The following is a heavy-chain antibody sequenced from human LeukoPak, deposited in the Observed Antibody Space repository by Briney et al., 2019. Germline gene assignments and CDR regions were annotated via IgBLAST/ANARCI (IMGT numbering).Heavy chain of an antibody. CDR2: IYPGDSDT. CDR1: GYIFASFW. D-gene: IGHD6-6*01. Sequence: GASLKISCKGSGYIFASFWIAWVRQMPGKGLEWMGIIYPGDSDTRYSPSFQGQVTISADKSISTAYLQWSSLKASDTAMYYCARQKSIAARPSYYYMDVWGKGTTVTVSS. V-gene: IGHV5-51*01. J-gene: IGHJ6*03. CDR3: ARQKSIAARPSYYYMDV.